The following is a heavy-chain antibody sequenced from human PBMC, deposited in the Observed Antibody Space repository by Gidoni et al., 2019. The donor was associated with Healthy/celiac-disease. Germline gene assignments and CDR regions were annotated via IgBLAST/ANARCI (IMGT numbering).Heavy chain of an antibody. CDR1: GGSFSGYY. Sequence: QLQLQQWGAGLLKPSETLSLTCAVYGGSFSGYYWSWIRQPPGKGLEWIGEINHSGSTNYNLSLKSRVTISVDTSKNQFSLKLSSVTAADTAVYYCARKGGDYIWGSYRYEYYFEYWGQGTLVTVSS. D-gene: IGHD3-16*02. V-gene: IGHV4-34*01. CDR3: ARKGGDYIWGSYRYEYYFEY. CDR2: INHSGST. J-gene: IGHJ4*02.